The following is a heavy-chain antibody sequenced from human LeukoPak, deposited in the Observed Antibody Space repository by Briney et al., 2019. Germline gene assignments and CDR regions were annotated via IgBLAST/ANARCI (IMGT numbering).Heavy chain of an antibody. CDR3: ARDPLGLMTTALSTISGLVY. D-gene: IGHD4/OR15-4a*01. J-gene: IGHJ4*02. Sequence: ASVKVSCKASGYTFTSYGSSWARQAPGQGLEWMGWISAYNGNTNYAQKFQGRVTITADKSTSTAYMELSSLRSEDTAVYYCARDPLGLMTTALSTISGLVYWGQGTLVTDSS. CDR2: ISAYNGNT. CDR1: GYTFTSYG. V-gene: IGHV1-18*01.